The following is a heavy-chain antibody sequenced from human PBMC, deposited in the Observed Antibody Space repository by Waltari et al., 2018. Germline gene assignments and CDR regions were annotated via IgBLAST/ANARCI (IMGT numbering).Heavy chain of an antibody. CDR1: GFSFSSYG. CDR2: IWYDGSGK. D-gene: IGHD3-16*02. CDR3: ARDYPDMDV. J-gene: IGHJ6*03. V-gene: IGHV3-33*01. Sequence: QVQLVESGGGVVQPGRSLRPSCSASGFSFSSYGIHWVRQAPGKGLEWVAVIWYDGSGKYYVDSVRGRFTISRDNSKNTAYLQMNSLRVEDTAVYYCARDYPDMDVWGKGTTVIVSS.